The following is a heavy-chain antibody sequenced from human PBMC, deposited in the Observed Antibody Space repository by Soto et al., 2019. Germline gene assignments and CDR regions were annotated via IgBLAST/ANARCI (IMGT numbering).Heavy chain of an antibody. CDR3: ARTYYYDSSGYYVDGYFDY. CDR2: IIPIFGTA. Sequence: QVQLVQSGAEVKKPGSSVKVSCKASGGTFSSYAISWVRQAPGQGLEWMGGIIPIFGTANYAQKFQGRVTITADESTSTAYMELSSLRSEDTAVYYCARTYYYDSSGYYVDGYFDYWGPGTLVTVSS. V-gene: IGHV1-69*01. D-gene: IGHD3-22*01. J-gene: IGHJ4*02. CDR1: GGTFSSYA.